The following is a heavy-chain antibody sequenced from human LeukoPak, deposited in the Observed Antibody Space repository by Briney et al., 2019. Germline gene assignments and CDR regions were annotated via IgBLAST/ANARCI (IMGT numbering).Heavy chain of an antibody. CDR1: GYTLTELS. Sequence: ASVKVSCKVSGYTLTELSMHWVRQAPGKGLEWMGGFDPEDGETIYAQKFQGRVTMTEDTSTDTAYMELSSLRSEDTAVYYCARDADQFINYADAFDIWGQGTMVTVSS. V-gene: IGHV1-24*01. D-gene: IGHD2-2*01. CDR3: ARDADQFINYADAFDI. J-gene: IGHJ3*02. CDR2: FDPEDGET.